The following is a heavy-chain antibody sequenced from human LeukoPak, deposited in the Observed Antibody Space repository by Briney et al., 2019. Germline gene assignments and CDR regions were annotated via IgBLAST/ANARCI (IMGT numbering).Heavy chain of an antibody. CDR2: ITPIFGTA. CDR3: AREAFGYSSGSTGGYYYYYGMDV. V-gene: IGHV1-69*13. D-gene: IGHD6-19*01. CDR1: GGTFSSYA. J-gene: IGHJ6*02. Sequence: ASVKVSCKASGGTFSSYAISWVRQAPGQGLEWMGGITPIFGTANYAQKFQGRVTITADESTSTAYMELSSLRSEDTAVYYCAREAFGYSSGSTGGYYYYYGMDVWGQGTTVTVSS.